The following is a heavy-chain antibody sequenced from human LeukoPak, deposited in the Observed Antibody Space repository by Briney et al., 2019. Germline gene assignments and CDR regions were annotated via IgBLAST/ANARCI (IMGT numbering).Heavy chain of an antibody. Sequence: GGSLRLSCAASEFTFSNYGMHWVRQAPGKGLEWVAFIRSDGTNEFYADSVRGRLTISRDNSKNTLYVEMNSLTTEDTAVYYCAKDSPPYYYDSSGYSDYWGQGTLVTVSS. CDR3: AKDSPPYYYDSSGYSDY. J-gene: IGHJ4*02. CDR1: EFTFSNYG. CDR2: IRSDGTNE. V-gene: IGHV3-30*02. D-gene: IGHD3-22*01.